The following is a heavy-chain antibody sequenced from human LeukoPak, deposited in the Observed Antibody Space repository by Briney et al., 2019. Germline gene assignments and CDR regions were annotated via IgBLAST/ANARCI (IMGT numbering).Heavy chain of an antibody. J-gene: IGHJ4*02. CDR1: GFTFSNFA. Sequence: PGGSLRLSCAASGFTFSNFAMTWVRQAPGKRLEWVSVISGSGGNTYYADSVKGRFTISRDNSKSTLYLQMSSLRAEDTAVYYCANNFRHSGSYYGFDYWGQGALVTVSS. V-gene: IGHV3-23*01. D-gene: IGHD1-26*01. CDR2: ISGSGGNT. CDR3: ANNFRHSGSYYGFDY.